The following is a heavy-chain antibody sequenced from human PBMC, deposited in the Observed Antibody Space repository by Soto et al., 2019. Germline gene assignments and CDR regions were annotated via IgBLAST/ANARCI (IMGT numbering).Heavy chain of an antibody. D-gene: IGHD1-7*01. J-gene: IGHJ4*02. CDR1: GGSFTSNNW. Sequence: PSETLSLTCAVSGGSFTSNNWWTWVRQPPGQGLEWIGEIYRTGSTNYNPSLKSRVTISLDKSENQFTLKVTSLTAADTAVYYCASRDPGTSVDYWGQGTLVTVSS. V-gene: IGHV4-4*02. CDR2: IYRTGST. CDR3: ASRDPGTSVDY.